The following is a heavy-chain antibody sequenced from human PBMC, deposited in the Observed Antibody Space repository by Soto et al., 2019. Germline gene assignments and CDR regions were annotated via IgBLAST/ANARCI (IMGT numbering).Heavy chain of an antibody. CDR2: ISYDGYLK. CDR3: AKDFKVSGSHYGTLNYYYGMDV. Sequence: QGQLVESGGGVVQPGRSLRLSWEASGLTFRKNGMQWFRQAPAKGLDWVAVISYDGYLKYYVDSVKGRFTVARDNSKNTLFLEMNSLGVEDTAVYFCAKDFKVSGSHYGTLNYYYGMDVWGQGTTVTVSS. J-gene: IGHJ6*02. D-gene: IGHD3-10*01. V-gene: IGHV3-30*18. CDR1: GLTFRKNG.